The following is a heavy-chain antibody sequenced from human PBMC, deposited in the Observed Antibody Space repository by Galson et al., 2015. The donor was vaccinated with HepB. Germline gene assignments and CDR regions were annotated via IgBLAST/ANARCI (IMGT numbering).Heavy chain of an antibody. CDR2: ISGSGDSA. CDR3: ARRMSVAVAGLDY. V-gene: IGHV3-23*01. J-gene: IGHJ4*02. Sequence: SLRLSCAASGFTFNKFAMSWVRQAPGKGLEWVSSISGSGDSADYADSVKGRFTISRDNFRNTLYLQMNRLRAEDTAVYWCARRMSVAVAGLDYWGQGTLVTVSS. CDR1: GFTFNKFA. D-gene: IGHD6-19*01.